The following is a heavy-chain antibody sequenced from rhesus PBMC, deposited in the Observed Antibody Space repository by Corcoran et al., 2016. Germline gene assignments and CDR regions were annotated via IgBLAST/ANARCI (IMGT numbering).Heavy chain of an antibody. CDR3: ARGTLGGATYGGFDS. J-gene: IGHJ6*01. D-gene: IGHD1-44*02. CDR1: GGSTRSNY. CDR2: IHVVGRRT. Sequence: QEQLKESGTGQVKPMETLHLTGGGTGGSTRSNYWSGGGRPSEKGAEWVGNRYIHVVGRRTNCNPAHKLRGTPSGVPSQWLVSLELGSLASGYAAVYYCARGTLGGATYGGFDSWGQGVVVTVPS. V-gene: IGHV4S11*01.